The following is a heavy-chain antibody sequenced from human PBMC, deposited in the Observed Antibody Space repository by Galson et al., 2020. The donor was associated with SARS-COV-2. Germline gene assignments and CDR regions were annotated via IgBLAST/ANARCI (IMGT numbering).Heavy chain of an antibody. D-gene: IGHD5-12*01. CDR2: IYYSGST. V-gene: IGHV4-39*07. CDR3: ARDWGATNSYYFDY. J-gene: IGHJ4*02. Sequence: SETLSLTCTVSGGSISSSSYYWGWIRQPPGKGLEWIGSIYYSGSTYYNPSLKSRVTISVDTSKNQFYLKLSSVTAADTAVYYCARDWGATNSYYFDYWGQGTLVTVSS. CDR1: GGSISSSSYY.